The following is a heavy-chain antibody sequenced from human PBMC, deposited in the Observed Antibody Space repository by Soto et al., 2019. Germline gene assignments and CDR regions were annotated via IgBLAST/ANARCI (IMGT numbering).Heavy chain of an antibody. V-gene: IGHV4-30-4*01. J-gene: IGHJ3*02. CDR3: ARAVSHYYDSSGLPSDAFDI. CDR2: IYYSGST. Sequence: QVQLQESGPGLVKPSQTLSLTCTVSGGSISSGDYYWSWIRQPPGKGLEWIGYIYYSGSTYYNPSLKSRVTISVDTSKNQFSLKLSSVTAADTAVYYCARAVSHYYDSSGLPSDAFDIWGQGTMVTVSS. CDR1: GGSISSGDYY. D-gene: IGHD3-22*01.